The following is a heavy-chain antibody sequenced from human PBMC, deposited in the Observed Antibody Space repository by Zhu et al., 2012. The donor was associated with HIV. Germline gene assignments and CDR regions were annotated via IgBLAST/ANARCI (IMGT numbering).Heavy chain of an antibody. CDR3: ARGLGIVSTLSNWFDP. V-gene: IGHV4-34*01. D-gene: IGHD1-26*01. CDR2: VSRSGVT. J-gene: IGHJ5*02. Sequence: QVQLKQWGAGLLKPSETLSLTCAVYGGSFSGYYWSWIRQSPGKGLEWIGEVSRSGVTNYKASLKTRVTISIDTSKNQFSLKMKSVAAADTAIYYCARGLGIVSTLSNWFDPWGQGNLITVSS. CDR1: GGSFSGYY.